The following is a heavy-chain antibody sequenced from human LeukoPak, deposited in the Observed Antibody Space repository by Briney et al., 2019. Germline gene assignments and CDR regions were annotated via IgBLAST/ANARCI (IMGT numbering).Heavy chain of an antibody. CDR1: GGSISSYY. J-gene: IGHJ2*01. CDR3: ARGGDGYSSGTYWYFDL. Sequence: PSETLSLTCTVSGGSISSYYWTWIRQPPGKRMEWIGYIYYRGSTNYNPSLKSRVTISVDTSKNQLSLNLNSVTAADTAVYYCARGGDGYSSGTYWYFDLWGRGTLVTVSS. D-gene: IGHD5-24*01. V-gene: IGHV4-59*01. CDR2: IYYRGST.